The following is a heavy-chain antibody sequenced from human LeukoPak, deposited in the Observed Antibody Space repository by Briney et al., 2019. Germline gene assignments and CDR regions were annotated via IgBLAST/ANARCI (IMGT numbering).Heavy chain of an antibody. CDR3: ARLGGYSYGYSGAFDI. CDR1: GGSLSSDNFY. D-gene: IGHD5-18*01. V-gene: IGHV4-39*01. Sequence: SETLSLTCTVSGGSLSSDNFYWSWIRQPPGKGLEWIGSIYYNGSTYYNPSLTSRVTISVDTSKNQFSLKLRFVTATDTAVYYCARLGGYSYGYSGAFDIWGQGTMVTVSS. CDR2: IYYNGST. J-gene: IGHJ3*02.